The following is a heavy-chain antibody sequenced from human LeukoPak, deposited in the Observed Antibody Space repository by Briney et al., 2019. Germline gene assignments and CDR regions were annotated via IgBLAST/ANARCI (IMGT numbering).Heavy chain of an antibody. CDR3: ARVLPGVAAMYYYYYMDV. Sequence: SETLSLTCTVSGGSISSYYWSWIRQPPGKGLEWIGYIYYSGSTNYNPSLKSRVTISVDTSKNQFSLKLSSVTAADTAVYYCARVLPGVAAMYYYYYMDVWGKGTTVTISS. V-gene: IGHV4-59*01. D-gene: IGHD2-15*01. CDR1: GGSISSYY. J-gene: IGHJ6*03. CDR2: IYYSGST.